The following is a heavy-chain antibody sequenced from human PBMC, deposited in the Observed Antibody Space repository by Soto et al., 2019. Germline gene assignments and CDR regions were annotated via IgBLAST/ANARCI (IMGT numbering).Heavy chain of an antibody. CDR2: ISYDGSNK. Sequence: QVQLVESGGGVVQPGRSLRLSCAASGFTFSSYGFHWVRQVPXXXXXXXXVISYDGSNKYYADSVKGRFTISRDNSKNXXXXXMXXXXXXXXAXXYXAKVCEKAPANHWHGMDVWGQGTTVTVSS. CDR1: GFTFSSYG. D-gene: IGHD1-1*01. J-gene: IGHJ6*02. CDR3: AKVCEKAPANHWHGMDV. V-gene: IGHV3-30*18.